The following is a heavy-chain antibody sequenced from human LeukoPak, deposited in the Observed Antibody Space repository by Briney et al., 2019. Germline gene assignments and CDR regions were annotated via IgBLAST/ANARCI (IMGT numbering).Heavy chain of an antibody. Sequence: GESLKISCKGSGYSFTSYWIGWVRQMPGKGLEWMGIIYPGDSDTRYSPSFQGQVTISADKSISTAYLQWSSLKASDTAMYYCARRLYNWNPRGGDAFDIWGQGTMVTVSS. CDR2: IYPGDSDT. J-gene: IGHJ3*02. CDR3: ARRLYNWNPRGGDAFDI. V-gene: IGHV5-51*01. CDR1: GYSFTSYW. D-gene: IGHD1-20*01.